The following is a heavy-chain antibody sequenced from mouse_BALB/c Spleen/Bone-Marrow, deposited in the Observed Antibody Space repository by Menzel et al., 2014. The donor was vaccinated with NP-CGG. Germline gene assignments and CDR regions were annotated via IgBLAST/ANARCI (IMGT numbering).Heavy chain of an antibody. Sequence: VQLQQFGAELVKPGASVKLSCTASGFNIKDTYMHWVKQRPEQGLEWIGRIDPANGNTKYDPKFQGKATITADTSSNTAYLQLSSLTSEDTAVYYCARWLLNYYDMDYWGQGTSVTVSA. D-gene: IGHD2-3*01. J-gene: IGHJ4*01. CDR1: GFNIKDTY. V-gene: IGHV14-3*02. CDR3: ARWLLNYYDMDY. CDR2: IDPANGNT.